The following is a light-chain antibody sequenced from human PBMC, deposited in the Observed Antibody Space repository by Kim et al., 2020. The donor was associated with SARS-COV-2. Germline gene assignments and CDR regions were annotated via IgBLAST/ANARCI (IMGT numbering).Light chain of an antibody. Sequence: SPGESAPLYCRARQSVSSHLAWYQQKPGQAPRLLIYDTSDRATGVPARCSGSGSGTDFTLTISSLEPEDFAVYYCQQRSTWPVFGGGTKVDIK. J-gene: IGKJ4*01. CDR3: QQRSTWPV. CDR2: DTS. CDR1: QSVSSH. V-gene: IGKV3-11*01.